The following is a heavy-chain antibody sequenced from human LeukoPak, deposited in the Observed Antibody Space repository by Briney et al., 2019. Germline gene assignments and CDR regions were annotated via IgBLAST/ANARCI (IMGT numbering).Heavy chain of an antibody. CDR3: TRETSSRYFDY. V-gene: IGHV1-8*01. CDR1: GYTLASYD. Sequence: ASVKVSCKASGYTLASYDINWVRQATGQGLEWMGRMNPNSGRTGYAQNFQGRITITRNTSISTAYMELSSLRSEDTAVYYCTRETSSRYFDYWGQGTLVTVSS. J-gene: IGHJ4*02. CDR2: MNPNSGRT.